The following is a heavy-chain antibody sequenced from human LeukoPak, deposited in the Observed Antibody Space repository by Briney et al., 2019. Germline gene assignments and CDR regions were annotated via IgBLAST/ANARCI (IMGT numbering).Heavy chain of an antibody. V-gene: IGHV4-59*01. J-gene: IGHJ4*02. CDR3: AGAPNQHYFDY. Sequence: SETLSLTCTVASGSITSYYWSWIRQPPRNGLEYIGHIYYTGTTDYNPSLKSRVTMSVDTSKSQFSLRLISVTASDTAVYFCAGAPNQHYFDYWGQGTLVAVSS. CDR2: IYYTGTT. CDR1: SGSITSYY.